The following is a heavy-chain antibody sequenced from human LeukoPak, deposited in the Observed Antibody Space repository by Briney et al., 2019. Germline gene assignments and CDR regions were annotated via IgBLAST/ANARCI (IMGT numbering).Heavy chain of an antibody. D-gene: IGHD3-22*01. Sequence: SETLSLTCTVSGGSITSHYWTWIRQPPGKGLEGIGYIYHSGSTNYNPSLKSRVTISVDTSKNQFSLKLSSLTAADTAVYYCAEYYYDSSGYNDWFDPWGQGTLVTVSS. CDR3: AEYYYDSSGYNDWFDP. V-gene: IGHV4-59*11. CDR1: GGSITSHY. J-gene: IGHJ5*02. CDR2: IYHSGST.